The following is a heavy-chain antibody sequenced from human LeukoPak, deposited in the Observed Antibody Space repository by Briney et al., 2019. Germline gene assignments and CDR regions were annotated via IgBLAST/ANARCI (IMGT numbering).Heavy chain of an antibody. CDR2: ITGNAGLI. CDR3: AKERIPDGYYSIDY. J-gene: IGHJ4*02. D-gene: IGHD2-2*03. Sequence: GGFLRLSCAPSGFPFSIYAKNWARQSTGKGLECVSVITGNAGLIAYADSVKGRFTISRDNYKNTLYLQMNRLSAEDTARYYCAKERIPDGYYSIDYWGQRTPVTVSP. V-gene: IGHV3-23*01. CDR1: GFPFSIYA.